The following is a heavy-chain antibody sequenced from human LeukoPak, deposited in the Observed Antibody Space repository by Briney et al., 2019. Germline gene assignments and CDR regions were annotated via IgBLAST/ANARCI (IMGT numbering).Heavy chain of an antibody. CDR3: ATNPYDTFYGMDV. Sequence: GASVKVSCKASGYTFTGYYMHWVRQAPGQGLEWMGWIHPDSGGTNYAQKFQGRVTITRDTSISTAYMELSRLRSDDTAIYYCATNPYDTFYGMDVWGQGTTVTVSS. CDR1: GYTFTGYY. J-gene: IGHJ6*02. CDR2: IHPDSGGT. D-gene: IGHD3-22*01. V-gene: IGHV1-2*02.